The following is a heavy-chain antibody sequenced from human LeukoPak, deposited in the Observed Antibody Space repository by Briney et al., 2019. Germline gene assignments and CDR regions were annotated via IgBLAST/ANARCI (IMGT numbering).Heavy chain of an antibody. CDR1: GGSISSSNW. CDR2: IYHSGST. Sequence: SETLSLTCAVSGGSISSSNWWSWVRQPPGQGLEWIGEIYHSGSTNYSPSLKSRVTISVDKSKNQFSLKLSSVTAADTAVYYCAREGKDPAPKWFDPWGQGTLVTVSS. CDR3: AREGKDPAPKWFDP. J-gene: IGHJ5*02. D-gene: IGHD2-15*01. V-gene: IGHV4-4*02.